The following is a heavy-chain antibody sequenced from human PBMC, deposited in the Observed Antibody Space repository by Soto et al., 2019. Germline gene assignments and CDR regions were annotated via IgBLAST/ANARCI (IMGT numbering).Heavy chain of an antibody. CDR3: ARIKWGLNYYNGMDV. CDR1: GYSFSDYF. Sequence: GASVKVSCKPSGYSFSDYFIQWVRQAPGQGLEWVAWINPKTAATNYAKKFQGRVSVTWDTSSTTAYMELTSLRPDETAVYYCARIKWGLNYYNGMDVWGQGTTVTV. CDR2: INPKTAAT. D-gene: IGHD1-26*01. J-gene: IGHJ6*02. V-gene: IGHV1-2*02.